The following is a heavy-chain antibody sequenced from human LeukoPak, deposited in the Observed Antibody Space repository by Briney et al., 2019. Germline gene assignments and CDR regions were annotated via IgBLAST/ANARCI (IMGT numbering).Heavy chain of an antibody. J-gene: IGHJ4*02. Sequence: SQTLSLTCSVSGGSISGTDYYWSWIRQPPGKGLEWICYIHHSGTTSYNPSLKSRITISVDPSMNQFSLKLTSMTAADTAVYYCAGRGYAMAYWGQGTLVTVSS. CDR2: IHHSGTT. D-gene: IGHD5-12*01. CDR1: GGSISGTDYY. V-gene: IGHV4-30-4*01. CDR3: AGRGYAMAY.